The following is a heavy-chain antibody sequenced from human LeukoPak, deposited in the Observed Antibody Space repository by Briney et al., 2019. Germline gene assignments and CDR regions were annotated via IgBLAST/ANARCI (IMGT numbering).Heavy chain of an antibody. D-gene: IGHD2-21*02. CDR3: ARDLRYCGGDCYPTPFDAFDI. CDR2: ISPSGGGT. V-gene: IGHV3-23*01. J-gene: IGHJ3*02. CDR1: GFTFSSYG. Sequence: GGSLRLSCAASGFTFSSYGMNWVRQAPGKGLEWISGISPSGGGTYYADFVKGRFTISRDDSKNTLYLQMNSLRGDDTAVYYCARDLRYCGGDCYPTPFDAFDIWGQGTMVTVSS.